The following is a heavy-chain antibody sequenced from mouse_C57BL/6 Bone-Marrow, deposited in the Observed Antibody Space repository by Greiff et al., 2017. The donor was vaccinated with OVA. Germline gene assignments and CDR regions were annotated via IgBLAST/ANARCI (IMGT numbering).Heavy chain of an antibody. CDR1: GYTFTSYG. CDR2: IYPRSGNT. CDR3: AMYYYGSSPFAY. D-gene: IGHD1-1*01. Sequence: QVQLQQSGAELARPGASVKLSCKASGYTFTSYGISWVKQSTGQGLEWIGEIYPRSGNTYYNEKFKGKATLTADKSSSTAYMELRSLTSEDSAVYFCAMYYYGSSPFAYWGQGTLVTVSA. V-gene: IGHV1-81*01. J-gene: IGHJ3*01.